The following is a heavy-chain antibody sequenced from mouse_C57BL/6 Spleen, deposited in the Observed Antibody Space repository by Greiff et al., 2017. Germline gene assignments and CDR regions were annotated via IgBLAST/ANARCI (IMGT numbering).Heavy chain of an antibody. CDR2: IDPEDGDT. Sequence: VQLQQSGAELVRPGASVKLSCTASGFNIKDYYMHWVKQRPEQGLEWIGRIDPEDGDTEYAPKFQGKATMTADTSSNTAYLQLSSLTSEDTAVYYCAKGDCYGSFYAMDYWGQGTSGTVTA. V-gene: IGHV14-1*01. D-gene: IGHD1-1*01. J-gene: IGHJ4*01. CDR3: AKGDCYGSFYAMDY. CDR1: GFNIKDYY.